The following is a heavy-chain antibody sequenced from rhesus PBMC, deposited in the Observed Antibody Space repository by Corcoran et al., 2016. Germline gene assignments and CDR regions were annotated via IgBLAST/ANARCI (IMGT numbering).Heavy chain of an antibody. Sequence: GPGVVKPSETLSLTCAVSGYSISSGYDWSWILQPPVKGLEWIGYIYVSSGSTNYNPSLKNRVTISKDTSKNQFSLKLSSVTAADTAVYYCARYSFWTGYYKSYYFDYWGQGVLVTVYS. CDR1: GYSISSGYD. V-gene: IGHV4-76*01. J-gene: IGHJ4*01. CDR2: IYVSSGST. CDR3: ARYSFWTGYYKSYYFDY. D-gene: IGHD3-3*01.